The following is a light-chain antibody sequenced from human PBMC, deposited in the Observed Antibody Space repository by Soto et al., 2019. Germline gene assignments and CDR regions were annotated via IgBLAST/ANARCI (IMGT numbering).Light chain of an antibody. Sequence: EMVMTQSPATLSVSPGGRANLSCRASESVSNHLAWYQQKPGQAPRLLIYAASSRATGVPDRFSGSGSGTDFTLTISRLEPEDFAVYYGQLYLTSPLTFGGGTKVDIK. J-gene: IGKJ4*01. V-gene: IGKV3-20*01. CDR2: AAS. CDR3: QLYLTSPLT. CDR1: ESVSNH.